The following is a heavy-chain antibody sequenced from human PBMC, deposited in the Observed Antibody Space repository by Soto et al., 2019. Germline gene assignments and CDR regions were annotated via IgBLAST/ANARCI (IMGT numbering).Heavy chain of an antibody. CDR2: ISTNGNNI. CDR3: SCPRDLAA. Sequence: VGSLRLSCAASGFTFSSYTMNWVRQAPGEGLEWVSTISTNGNNINYADSVKGRFTVSRDNAKNLMYMQLNSLRADDTGVYYCSCPRDLAAWGQGALVTVSS. J-gene: IGHJ5*02. V-gene: IGHV3-21*06. CDR1: GFTFSSYT.